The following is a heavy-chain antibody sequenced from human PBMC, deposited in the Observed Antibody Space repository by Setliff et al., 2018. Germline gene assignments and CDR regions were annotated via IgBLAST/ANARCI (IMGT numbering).Heavy chain of an antibody. CDR3: ARDPSSVAARPGY. CDR1: GDSFSDYY. Sequence: LSLTCAVYGDSFSDYYWSWIRQPPGKGLEWVGRLHTSGSTNYNPSLKRRVTISVDTTKNQFSLQLNSVTAADTAVYYCARDPSSVAARPGYWGQGTLVTVSS. J-gene: IGHJ4*02. V-gene: IGHV4-59*10. CDR2: LHTSGST. D-gene: IGHD6-6*01.